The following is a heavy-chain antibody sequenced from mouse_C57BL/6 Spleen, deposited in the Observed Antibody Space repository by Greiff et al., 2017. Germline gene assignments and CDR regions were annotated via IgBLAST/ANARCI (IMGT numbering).Heavy chain of an antibody. V-gene: IGHV5-17*01. CDR2: ISSGSSTI. CDR1: GFTFSDYG. J-gene: IGHJ4*01. CDR3: ANLQSMGYAMDY. Sequence: EVKLMESGGGLVKPGGSLKLSCAASGFTFSDYGMHWVRQAPEKGLEWVAYISSGSSTIYYADTVKGRFTISRDNAKNTLFLQMTSLRSEDTAMYYCANLQSMGYAMDYWGQGTSVTVSS. D-gene: IGHD5-1*01.